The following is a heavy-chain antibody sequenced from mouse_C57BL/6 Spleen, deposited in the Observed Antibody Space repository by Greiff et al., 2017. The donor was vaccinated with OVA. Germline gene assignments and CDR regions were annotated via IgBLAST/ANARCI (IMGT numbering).Heavy chain of an antibody. V-gene: IGHV1-82*01. CDR3: ARENYYGSGGFAY. CDR2: IYPGDGDT. CDR1: GYAFSSSW. J-gene: IGHJ3*01. Sequence: QVQLQQSGPELVKPGASVKISCKASGYAFSSSWMNWVKQRPGKGLEWIGRIYPGDGDTNYNGKFKGKATLTADKSSSTAYMQLSSLTSEDSAVYFCARENYYGSGGFAYWGQGTLVTVSA. D-gene: IGHD1-1*01.